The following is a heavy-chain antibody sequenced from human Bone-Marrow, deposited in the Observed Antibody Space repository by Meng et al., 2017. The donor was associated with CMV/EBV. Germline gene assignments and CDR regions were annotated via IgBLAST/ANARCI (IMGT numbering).Heavy chain of an antibody. Sequence: GGSLRLSCAASRFIFSSYTMNWVRQAPGKGLEWVSSISTSSSYIYYADSVKGRFTISRDNSKNTLYLQKNSLRAEDTAVYYCAREQCSSTSCYRDAFDNGGQGTMVTVSS. V-gene: IGHV3-21*01. D-gene: IGHD2-2*01. J-gene: IGHJ3*02. CDR2: ISTSSSYI. CDR1: RFIFSSYT. CDR3: AREQCSSTSCYRDAFDN.